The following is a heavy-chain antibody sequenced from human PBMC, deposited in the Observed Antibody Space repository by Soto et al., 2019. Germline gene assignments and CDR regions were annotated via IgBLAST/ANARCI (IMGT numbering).Heavy chain of an antibody. CDR2: IIPTFGTP. Sequence: QVQLVQSGTVVQRRGSSVKVSCQASGGTFSSHGMAWVRQAPGQGLEWMGGIIPTFGTPTYAPKFQGRVTITVDKSTNTAYMELSSLRSEYTGVYYCASERSAQYFDFWGQGTLMTVSS. J-gene: IGHJ4*02. CDR3: ASERSAQYFDF. CDR1: GGTFSSHG. D-gene: IGHD1-26*01. V-gene: IGHV1-69*06.